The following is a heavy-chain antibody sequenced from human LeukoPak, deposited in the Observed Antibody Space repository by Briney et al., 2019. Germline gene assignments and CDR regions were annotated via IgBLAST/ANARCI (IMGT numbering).Heavy chain of an antibody. CDR1: GFTFSNYW. V-gene: IGHV3-74*01. D-gene: IGHD4-17*01. CDR2: INSDGSST. J-gene: IGHJ4*02. Sequence: SGGSLRLSCAASGFTFSNYWMHWVRQAPGKGLVWVSRINSDGSSTTSADSVKGRFTISRDNAKNTLYLQMNSLRAEDTAVYYCAKGGATVIDYWGQGILVTVSS. CDR3: AKGGATVIDY.